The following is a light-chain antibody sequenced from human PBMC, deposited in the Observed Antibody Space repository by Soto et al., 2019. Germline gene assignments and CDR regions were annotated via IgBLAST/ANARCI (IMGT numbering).Light chain of an antibody. CDR1: QSISSW. J-gene: IGKJ1*01. Sequence: DIQMTQSPSTLSASVGDRVTITCRPSQSISSWLAWYQQKPGKAPKLLIYNASSLESGVPSRFSGSGSGTEFTLTISSLQHDDFATYYCQQYNSYSFGQGTKVDI. V-gene: IGKV1-5*03. CDR3: QQYNSYS. CDR2: NAS.